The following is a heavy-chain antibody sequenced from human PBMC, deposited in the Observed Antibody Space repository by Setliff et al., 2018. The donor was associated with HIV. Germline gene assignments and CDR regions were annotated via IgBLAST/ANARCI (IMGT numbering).Heavy chain of an antibody. J-gene: IGHJ6*02. CDR1: GFAFSDYD. V-gene: IGHV3-13*01. CDR2: IGTGGDT. Sequence: GGSLRLSCATSGFAFSDYDFHWVRQVTGEGLEWVSAIGTGGDTYYADSVKGRFTISIEKAKNSLYLQMNNVRAGDTAVYYCTRELNGHTSSHYYFGLDVWGQGTTVTVSS. D-gene: IGHD6-6*01. CDR3: TRELNGHTSSHYYFGLDV.